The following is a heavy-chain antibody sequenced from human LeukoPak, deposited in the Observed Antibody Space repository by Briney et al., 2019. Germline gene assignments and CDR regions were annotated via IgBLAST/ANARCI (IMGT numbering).Heavy chain of an antibody. J-gene: IGHJ6*03. CDR1: GFPFSSYD. Sequence: GSLRLSFAASGFPFSSYDIHWVRPAPGKGLEWVAFIQYDGSNKKYADYVRGRFTISRDNSKNTLYLQMNRVRAEDTAVYFCAKGSKAGLFTGDHYMDVWGKGTTVTISS. V-gene: IGHV3-30*02. CDR2: IQYDGSNK. D-gene: IGHD3-16*01. CDR3: AKGSKAGLFTGDHYMDV.